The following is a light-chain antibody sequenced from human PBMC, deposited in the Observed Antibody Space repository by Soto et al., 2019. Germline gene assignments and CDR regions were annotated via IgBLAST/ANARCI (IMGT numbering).Light chain of an antibody. V-gene: IGLV2-8*01. Sequence: QSALTQPPSASGSRGQSVTISCTGTSSDVGAYNYVSWYRQHPGKAPKLLIFEVNSRPSGVPDRFSGSKSGNTASLTVSGLQAEDESHYYCSSYAGSNTWVFGGGTKLTVL. CDR1: SSDVGAYNY. J-gene: IGLJ3*02. CDR2: EVN. CDR3: SSYAGSNTWV.